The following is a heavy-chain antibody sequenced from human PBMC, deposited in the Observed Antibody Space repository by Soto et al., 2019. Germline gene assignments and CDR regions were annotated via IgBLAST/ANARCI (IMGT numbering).Heavy chain of an antibody. D-gene: IGHD2-15*01. Sequence: GASLKISCAASGFTFSSYWMHWVRQAPGKGLVWVSRINSDGSSTSYADSVKGRFTISRDNSRNTLYLQMNSLRAEDTALYHCAISLGATATFLFENWGQGTPVTVSS. CDR3: AISLGATATFLFEN. J-gene: IGHJ4*02. CDR1: GFTFSSYW. V-gene: IGHV3-74*01. CDR2: INSDGSST.